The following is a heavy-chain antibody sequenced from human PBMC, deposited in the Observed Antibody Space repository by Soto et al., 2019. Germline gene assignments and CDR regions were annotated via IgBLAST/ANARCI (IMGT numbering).Heavy chain of an antibody. CDR2: INPSSGGT. CDR1: GYTFTGYY. Sequence: ASVKVSCKASGYTFTGYYMHWVRQASGQGLEWMGWINPSSGGTNYAQKFQGWVTMTRDTSISTAYMELSRLRSDDTAVYYCARDSMAIAARPAGYYYGMDVWGQGTTVTVSS. V-gene: IGHV1-2*04. D-gene: IGHD6-6*01. CDR3: ARDSMAIAARPAGYYYGMDV. J-gene: IGHJ6*02.